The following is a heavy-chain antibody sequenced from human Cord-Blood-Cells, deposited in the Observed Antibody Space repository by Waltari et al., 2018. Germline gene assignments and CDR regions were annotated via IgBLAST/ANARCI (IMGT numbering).Heavy chain of an antibody. CDR3: ARHRMSSSSLGY. Sequence: QVQLQGSGPGLVKPSETLSLTCTVSGGSISSYYWSWIRQPPGKGLEWIGHIYYSGSTNYNPSLKSRVTISVDTSKNQFSLKLSSVTAADTAVYYCARHRMSSSSLGYWGQGTLVTVSS. D-gene: IGHD6-6*01. J-gene: IGHJ4*02. V-gene: IGHV4-59*08. CDR2: IYYSGST. CDR1: GGSISSYY.